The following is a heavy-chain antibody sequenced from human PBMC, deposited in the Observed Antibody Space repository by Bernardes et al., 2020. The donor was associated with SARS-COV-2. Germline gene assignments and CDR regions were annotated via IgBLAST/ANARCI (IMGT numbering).Heavy chain of an antibody. V-gene: IGHV4-39*01. J-gene: IGHJ4*02. D-gene: IGHD2-21*02. Sequence: SETLSLTCTVSGGSISSSSYYWGWIRQPPGKGLEWIGSIYYSGSTYYNPSLKSRVTISVDTSKNQFSLKLSSVTAADTAVYYCARFVVVTAILDYWGQGTLVTVSS. CDR3: ARFVVVTAILDY. CDR1: GGSISSSSYY. CDR2: IYYSGST.